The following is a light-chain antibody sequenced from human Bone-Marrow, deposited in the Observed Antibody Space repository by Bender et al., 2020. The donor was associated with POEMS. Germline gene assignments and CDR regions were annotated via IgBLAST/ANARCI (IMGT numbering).Light chain of an antibody. CDR3: STWDLSLNGVV. CDR2: DDS. Sequence: SFVLAQPPSLSVAPGQTATITCGGNNVRAKLVHWYQQKPGQAPVLVVYDDSDRPSGVPDRFSGSKSGTSASLAITGLQSDDESDYYCSTWDLSLNGVVFGGGTKLTVL. CDR1: NVRAKL. J-gene: IGLJ3*02. V-gene: IGLV3-21*02.